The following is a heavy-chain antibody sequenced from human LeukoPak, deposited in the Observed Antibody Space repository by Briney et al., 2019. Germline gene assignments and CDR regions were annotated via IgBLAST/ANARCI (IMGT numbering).Heavy chain of an antibody. CDR1: GFTFSRYT. V-gene: IGHV3-21*01. Sequence: GGSLRPSCAASGFTFSRYTMNWVRQAPGKGLEWVSSISGTSSYRYYAESVKGRFSISRDDATNSVYLQMNSLRVEDTAVYYCARDASPYDSINWFDPWGQGTLVTVSS. CDR2: ISGTSSYR. D-gene: IGHD3-3*01. J-gene: IGHJ5*02. CDR3: ARDASPYDSINWFDP.